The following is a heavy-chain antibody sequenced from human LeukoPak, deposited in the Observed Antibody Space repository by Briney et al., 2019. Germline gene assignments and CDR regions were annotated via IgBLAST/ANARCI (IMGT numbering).Heavy chain of an antibody. D-gene: IGHD1-26*01. CDR3: VRDSLGSHFDY. CDR2: ISTMSNYI. V-gene: IGHV3-21*06. Sequence: GGSLRLSCAASGFDFSTYAINWVRQAPGKGLEWVSSISTMSNYIFYGDSVKGRFTISKDNAKNSLYLQMNSLRAEDTAVYYCVRDSLGSHFDYWGQGTLVTVSS. J-gene: IGHJ4*02. CDR1: GFDFSTYA.